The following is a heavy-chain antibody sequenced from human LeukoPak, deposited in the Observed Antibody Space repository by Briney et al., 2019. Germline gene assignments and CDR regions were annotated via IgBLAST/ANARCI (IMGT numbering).Heavy chain of an antibody. V-gene: IGHV5-51*01. D-gene: IGHD3-22*01. CDR1: GYTFTSYW. CDR2: IYPGDSDT. Sequence: GESLKISCKGSGYTFTSYWIGWVRQVPGKGLEWMGIIYPGDSDTRYSPSFQGQVTISADKSISTAYLQWSSLKASDTAMYYCARHGQTYYYDSSGYTGFDYWGQGTLVTVSS. J-gene: IGHJ4*02. CDR3: ARHGQTYYYDSSGYTGFDY.